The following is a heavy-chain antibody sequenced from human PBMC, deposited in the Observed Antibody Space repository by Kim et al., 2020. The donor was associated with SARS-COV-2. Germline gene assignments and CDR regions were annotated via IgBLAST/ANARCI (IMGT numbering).Heavy chain of an antibody. CDR2: IIPIFGTA. CDR1: GGTFSSYA. Sequence: SVKVSCKASGGTFSSYAISWVRQAPGQGLEWMGGIIPIFGTANYAQKFQGRVTITADESTSTAYMELSSLRSEDTAVYYCAREKSITMVQGVIMDKSYYYYGMDVWGQGTTVTVSS. J-gene: IGHJ6*02. V-gene: IGHV1-69*13. D-gene: IGHD3-10*01. CDR3: AREKSITMVQGVIMDKSYYYYGMDV.